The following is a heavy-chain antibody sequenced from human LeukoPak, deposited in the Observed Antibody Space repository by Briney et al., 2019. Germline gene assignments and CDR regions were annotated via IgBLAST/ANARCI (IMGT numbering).Heavy chain of an antibody. J-gene: IGHJ4*02. CDR3: AKSSCGFDCYSDF. V-gene: IGHV3-30*18. CDR1: GFSFSYFG. Sequence: GGSLRLSCATSGFSFSYFGMHWVRQAPGKGLEWVSGISYDGSFIKYADSVKGRLTITRENSKNTLYLQMSSLRPEDTAVYYCAKSSCGFDCYSDFWGQGTLVTVSS. D-gene: IGHD2-21*02. CDR2: ISYDGSFI.